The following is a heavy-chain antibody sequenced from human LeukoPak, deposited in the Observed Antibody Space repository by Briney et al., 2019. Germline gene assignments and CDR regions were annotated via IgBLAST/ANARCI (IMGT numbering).Heavy chain of an antibody. CDR2: INHSGST. V-gene: IGHV4-34*01. CDR3: ARGGDRRGFDY. Sequence: SETLSLTCAVYGGSFSGYYWSWIRQPPGKGLEWIGEINHSGSTKYNPSLKSRVTISVDTSKNQFSLKLRSLTAADTAVYYCARGGDRRGFDYWGQGTLVTVSS. J-gene: IGHJ4*02. D-gene: IGHD1-14*01. CDR1: GGSFSGYY.